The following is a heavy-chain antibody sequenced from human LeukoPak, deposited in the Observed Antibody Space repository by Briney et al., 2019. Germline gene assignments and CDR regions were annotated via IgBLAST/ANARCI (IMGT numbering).Heavy chain of an antibody. V-gene: IGHV1-3*01. CDR2: INAGNGNT. D-gene: IGHD2-2*01. CDR1: GYTFTSYA. CDR3: ARGPRYCSSTSCYLNWFDP. J-gene: IGHJ5*02. Sequence: ASVKVSCKASGYTFTSYAMHWVRQAPGQRLEWMGWINAGNGNTKYSQKFQGRVTITRDTSASTAYMELSSLRSEDTAVYYCARGPRYCSSTSCYLNWFDPWGQGTLVTVSS.